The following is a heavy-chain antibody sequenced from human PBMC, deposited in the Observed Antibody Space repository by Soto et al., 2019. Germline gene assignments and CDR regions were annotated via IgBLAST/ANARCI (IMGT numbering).Heavy chain of an antibody. V-gene: IGHV4-30-4*08. CDR2: IYYSGNT. Sequence: SETLSLTCTVSSASISSADYYWSWIRQHPGKGLEWIAYIYYSGNTSYNPSLKSRVIISIDTSKNQFSLTLTSVTAADAALYFFARDFFDSSDYTTNWFDPWGQGTLVTVSS. J-gene: IGHJ5*02. D-gene: IGHD3-22*01. CDR1: SASISSADYY. CDR3: ARDFFDSSDYTTNWFDP.